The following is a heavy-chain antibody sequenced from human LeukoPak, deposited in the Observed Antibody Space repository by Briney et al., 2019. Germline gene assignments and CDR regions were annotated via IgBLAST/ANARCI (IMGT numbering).Heavy chain of an antibody. CDR2: IIPIFGTA. CDR3: ARGDDYGGDYYYYCYMDV. D-gene: IGHD4-23*01. CDR1: GGTFSSYA. Sequence: AAVKVSCKASGGTFSSYAISWVRPAPGQGLEWVGGIIPIFGTANYAQKFQGRVTITADESTSTAYMELSSLRSEDTAVYYCARGDDYGGDYYYYCYMDVWGKGTTVTVSS. V-gene: IGHV1-69*01. J-gene: IGHJ6*03.